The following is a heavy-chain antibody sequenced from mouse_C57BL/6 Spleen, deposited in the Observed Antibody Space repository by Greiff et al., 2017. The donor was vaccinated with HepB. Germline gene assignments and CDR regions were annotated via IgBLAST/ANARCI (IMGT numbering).Heavy chain of an antibody. CDR1: GYTFTSYW. CDR2: INPSNGGT. V-gene: IGHV1-53*01. J-gene: IGHJ4*01. Sequence: QVQLQQSGTELVKPGASVKLSCKASGYTFTSYWMHWVKQRPGQGLEWIGNINPSNGGTNYNEKFKSKATLTVDKSSSTAYMQLSSLTSEDSAVYYCARCGYDYYAMDYWGQGTSVTVSS. D-gene: IGHD2-2*01. CDR3: ARCGYDYYAMDY.